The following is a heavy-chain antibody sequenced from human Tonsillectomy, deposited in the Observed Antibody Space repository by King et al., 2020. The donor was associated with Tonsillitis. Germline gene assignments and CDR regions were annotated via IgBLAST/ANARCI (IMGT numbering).Heavy chain of an antibody. CDR1: GYSFSNYW. CDR3: ARRRVAEYYYDTSGNFDY. D-gene: IGHD3-22*01. V-gene: IGHV5-51*01. Sequence: QLVQSGAEVKKPGESLKISCKGSGYSFSNYWIGWVRQMPGKGLEWMGIVYPVDSDTRYSPSFQGQVTISADKSISTAYLQWSSLKASDTAMYYCARRRVAEYYYDTSGNFDYWDQGTLVTVSS. J-gene: IGHJ4*02. CDR2: VYPVDSDT.